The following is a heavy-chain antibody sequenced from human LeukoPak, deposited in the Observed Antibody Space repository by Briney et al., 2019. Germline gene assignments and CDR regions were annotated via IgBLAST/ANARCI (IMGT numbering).Heavy chain of an antibody. CDR1: GFTVSSNY. J-gene: IGHJ5*02. V-gene: IGHV3-53*01. CDR2: IDSGGNT. Sequence: GGSLRLSCAASGFTVSSNYMSWVRRAPGKGLEWVSVIDSGGNTYYGDSVKGRFTISRDNSKNTVYLQMNSLRADDTAVYYCARDPLSLTVAGSPWGQGTLVTVSS. D-gene: IGHD6-13*01. CDR3: ARDPLSLTVAGSP.